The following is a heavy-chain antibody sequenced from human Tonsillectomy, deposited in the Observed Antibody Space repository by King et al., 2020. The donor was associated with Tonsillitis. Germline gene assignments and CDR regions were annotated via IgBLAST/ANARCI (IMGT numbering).Heavy chain of an antibody. CDR1: GESFSAYY. V-gene: IGHV4-34*01. Sequence: VQLQQWGAGLLKPSETLSLTCAVYGESFSAYYWSWIRQPPGKGLEWIGEINHSGSTNYNTSLKSRVTISVDTSKNQFSLNLNSVTAADTAVYYCARGDFDPWGQGTLVTVSS. J-gene: IGHJ5*02. CDR3: ARGDFDP. CDR2: INHSGST.